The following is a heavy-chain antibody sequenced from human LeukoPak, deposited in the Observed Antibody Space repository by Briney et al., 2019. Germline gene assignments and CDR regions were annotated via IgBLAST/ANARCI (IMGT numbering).Heavy chain of an antibody. CDR1: GGTFSSYA. Sequence: SVEVSCKASGGTFSSYAISWVRQAPGQGLEWMGGIIPIFGTANYAQKFQGRVTITTDESTSTAYMELSSLRSEDTAVYYCARDRTTMVRAFDAFDIWGQGTMVTVSS. CDR3: ARDRTTMVRAFDAFDI. CDR2: IIPIFGTA. J-gene: IGHJ3*02. D-gene: IGHD3-10*01. V-gene: IGHV1-69*05.